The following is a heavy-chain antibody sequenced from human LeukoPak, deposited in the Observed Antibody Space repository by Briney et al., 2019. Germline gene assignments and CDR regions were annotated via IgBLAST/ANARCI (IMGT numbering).Heavy chain of an antibody. CDR3: AKSDDYEDY. V-gene: IGHV3-23*01. Sequence: GGTLRLFCAASGFTFSSYAMSGVREAPGKGLEGVSALSGSGGSTYYADSVRGRFTISRDNSKNTLYLQMNSLRAEDTAVYYCAKSDDYEDYWGQGTLVTVSS. J-gene: IGHJ4*02. CDR2: LSGSGGST. D-gene: IGHD4-17*01. CDR1: GFTFSSYA.